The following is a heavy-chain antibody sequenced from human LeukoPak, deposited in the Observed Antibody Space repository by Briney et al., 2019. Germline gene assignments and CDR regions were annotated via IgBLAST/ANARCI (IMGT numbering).Heavy chain of an antibody. CDR2: IYYSGST. J-gene: IGHJ4*02. V-gene: IGHV4-31*03. CDR3: ARRRSTVTSGFDY. D-gene: IGHD4-17*01. CDR1: GGSISSGGYY. Sequence: PSQTLSLTCTVSGGSISSGGYYWSWIRQHPGTGLEWIGYIYYSGSTYYNPSLKSRVTISVDTSKNQFSLKLSSVTAADTAVYYCARRRSTVTSGFDYWGQGTLVTVPS.